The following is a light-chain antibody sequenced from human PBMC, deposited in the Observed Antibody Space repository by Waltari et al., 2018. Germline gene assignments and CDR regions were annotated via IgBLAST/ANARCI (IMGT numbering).Light chain of an antibody. CDR3: CSYAGNYIHVL. J-gene: IGLJ2*01. CDR2: DVS. Sequence: QSALTQPASVSGSPGQSITISCTGTSSDVGGYNSVSWYQHHPGKAPKVIIYDVSQRPSGCSNRFSGSKSGNTASLTISGLQPEDEADYFCCSYAGNYIHVLFGGGTKLTVL. V-gene: IGLV2-23*02. CDR1: SSDVGGYNS.